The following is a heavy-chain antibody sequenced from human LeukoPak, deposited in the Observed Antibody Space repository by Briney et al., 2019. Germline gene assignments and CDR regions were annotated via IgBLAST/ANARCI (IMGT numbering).Heavy chain of an antibody. V-gene: IGHV3-74*01. CDR1: GVIFSNYW. D-gene: IGHD5-18*01. CDR3: ASMTPLTAMVQSVTRDY. CDR2: INRDGSST. J-gene: IGHJ4*02. Sequence: GGSLRLSCAASGVIFSNYWMHWVRQTPGKGLVWVSRINRDGSSTSYADSVKGRFTISRDNAKNTLYLQMNSLRAEDTAVYYCASMTPLTAMVQSVTRDYWGQGTLVTVSS.